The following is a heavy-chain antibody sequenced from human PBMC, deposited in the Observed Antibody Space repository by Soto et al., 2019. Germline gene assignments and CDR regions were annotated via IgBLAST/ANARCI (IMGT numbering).Heavy chain of an antibody. CDR2: ISGSSNHI. Sequence: GGSLRLSCAASGFTFSSYNMNWVRQAPGKGLEWVSSISGSSNHIFHADSVKGRFTISRDNAKNSLYLQMNSLRAEDTAVYYCAKDRGHGSPVTGGLDVWGQGTTVTVSS. CDR3: AKDRGHGSPVTGGLDV. D-gene: IGHD6-19*01. V-gene: IGHV3-21*06. CDR1: GFTFSSYN. J-gene: IGHJ6*02.